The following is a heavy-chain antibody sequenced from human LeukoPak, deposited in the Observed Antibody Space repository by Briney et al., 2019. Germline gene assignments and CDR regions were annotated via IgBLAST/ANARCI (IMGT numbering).Heavy chain of an antibody. CDR1: GFTFSSYS. CDR3: ARDGSGSYYPPYYGMDV. CDR2: ISSSSSYI. J-gene: IGHJ6*02. Sequence: PGGSLRLSCAASGFTFSSYSMNWVRQAPGQGLEWVSSISSSSSYIYYADSVKGRFTISRDNAKNSLYLQMNSLRAEDTAVYYCARDGSGSYYPPYYGMDVWGQGTTVTVSS. V-gene: IGHV3-21*01. D-gene: IGHD3-10*01.